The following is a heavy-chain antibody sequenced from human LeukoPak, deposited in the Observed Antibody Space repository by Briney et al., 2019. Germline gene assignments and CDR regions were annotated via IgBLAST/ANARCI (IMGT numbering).Heavy chain of an antibody. V-gene: IGHV3-23*01. CDR2: ISGSGGST. CDR3: AKDKGMECSSTSCYGSLGY. J-gene: IGHJ4*02. D-gene: IGHD2-2*01. CDR1: GFTFSSYY. Sequence: GGSLRLSCAASGFTFSSYYMSWVRQAPGKGLEWVSAISGSGGSTYYADSVKGRFTISRDNSKNTLYLQMNSLRAEDTAVYYCAKDKGMECSSTSCYGSLGYWGQGTLVTVSS.